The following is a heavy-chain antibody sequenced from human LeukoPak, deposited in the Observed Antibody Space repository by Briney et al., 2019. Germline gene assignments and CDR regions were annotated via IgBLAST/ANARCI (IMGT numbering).Heavy chain of an antibody. CDR1: GGFISSYF. V-gene: IGHV4-59*08. CDR3: ARHGSGTMVRGPGEFDY. J-gene: IGHJ4*02. Sequence: SETLSLTCSVSGGFISSYFWSWIRQPPGKRLEWIGYIYYSGSTNYNPSLKSRVTISVDTSKNQFSLKLSSVTAADTAMYYCARHGSGTMVRGPGEFDYWGQGTLVTVSS. CDR2: IYYSGST. D-gene: IGHD3-10*01.